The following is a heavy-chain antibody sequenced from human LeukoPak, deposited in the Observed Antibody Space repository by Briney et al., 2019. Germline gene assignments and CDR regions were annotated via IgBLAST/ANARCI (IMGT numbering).Heavy chain of an antibody. V-gene: IGHV3-7*01. D-gene: IGHD4-17*01. J-gene: IGHJ4*02. CDR3: ARPTVTTRFYYFDY. Sequence: GGSLRLSCAASGFTFSSYWMSWVRQAPGKGLEWVANIKQDGSEKYYVDSVKGRFTISRDNSKNTLYLQMNSLRAEDTAVYYCARPTVTTRFYYFDYWGQGTLVTVSS. CDR2: IKQDGSEK. CDR1: GFTFSSYW.